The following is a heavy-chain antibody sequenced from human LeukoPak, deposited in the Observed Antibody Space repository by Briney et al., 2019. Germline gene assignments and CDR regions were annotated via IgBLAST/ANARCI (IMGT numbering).Heavy chain of an antibody. V-gene: IGHV3-48*03. J-gene: IGHJ4*02. D-gene: IGHD2-21*02. CDR2: ISSSGSTI. CDR1: GFTFSSYG. Sequence: GGSLRLSCAASGFTFSSYGMNWVRQAPGKGLEWVSYISSSGSTIYYADSVKGRFTISRDNAKNSLYLQMNSLRAEDTAVYYCARDLGIVVVTATSETGVWGQGTLVTVSS. CDR3: ARDLGIVVVTATSETGV.